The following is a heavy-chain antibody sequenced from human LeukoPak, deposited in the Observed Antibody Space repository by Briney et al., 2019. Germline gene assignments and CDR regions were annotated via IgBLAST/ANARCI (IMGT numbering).Heavy chain of an antibody. Sequence: ASVKVSCKASGYTFTSYYMHWVRQAPGQGLEWMGIINPSGGSTSYAQKFQGRVTMTRDTSTSTVYMELGSLRSEDTAVYYCARDKDASSGYRYNWFDPWGQGTLVTVSS. CDR2: INPSGGST. D-gene: IGHD3-22*01. V-gene: IGHV1-46*01. J-gene: IGHJ5*02. CDR1: GYTFTSYY. CDR3: ARDKDASSGYRYNWFDP.